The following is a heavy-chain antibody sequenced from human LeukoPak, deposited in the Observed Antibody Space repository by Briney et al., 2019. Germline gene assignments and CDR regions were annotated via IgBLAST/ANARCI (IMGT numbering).Heavy chain of an antibody. CDR2: ISYDGRNT. Sequence: PGGSLRLSFAASGFTFRNYGMHWVRQAPGKGLEWVAIISYDGRNTFYADSVKGRFTISRDNSKNTLFLQMNSLRAEDTAMYYCASLRFSAACYADYWGQGTLVTVSS. J-gene: IGHJ4*02. D-gene: IGHD2-15*01. CDR3: ASLRFSAACYADY. CDR1: GFTFRNYG. V-gene: IGHV3-30*03.